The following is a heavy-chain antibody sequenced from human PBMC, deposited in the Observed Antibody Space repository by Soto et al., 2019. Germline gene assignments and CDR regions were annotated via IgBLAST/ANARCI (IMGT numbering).Heavy chain of an antibody. D-gene: IGHD3-22*01. J-gene: IGHJ4*02. CDR2: VYYTGST. CDR1: GDSISTFY. CDR3: ARGRTVRNYADDSSDYFYFFDY. Sequence: KTSETLSLTCTVSGDSISTFYWGWMRQSPGKELEWIGYVYYTGSTNYNPSLKSRVTISVDRSKNQFSLKLISANAADTAVYYCARGRTVRNYADDSSDYFYFFDYWGQGTQVTVSS. V-gene: IGHV4-59*01.